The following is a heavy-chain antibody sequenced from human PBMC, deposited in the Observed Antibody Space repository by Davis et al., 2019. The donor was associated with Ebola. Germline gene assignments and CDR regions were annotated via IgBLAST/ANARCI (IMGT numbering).Heavy chain of an antibody. Sequence: PSETLSLTCTVSGGSISSSSYYWGWIHQPPGKGLEWIGSIYYSGSTYYNPSLKSRVTISVDTSKNQFSLKLSSVTAADTAVYYCARGRFGESPYYFDYWGQGTLVTVSS. CDR1: GGSISSSSYY. J-gene: IGHJ4*02. D-gene: IGHD3-10*01. CDR2: IYYSGST. CDR3: ARGRFGESPYYFDY. V-gene: IGHV4-39*07.